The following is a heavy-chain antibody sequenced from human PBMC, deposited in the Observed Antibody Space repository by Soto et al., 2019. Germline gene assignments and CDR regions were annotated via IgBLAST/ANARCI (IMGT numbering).Heavy chain of an antibody. CDR1: GGSISSYY. CDR2: IYYSGST. V-gene: IGHV4-59*01. Sequence: SETLSLTCTVSGGSISSYYWSWIRQPPGKGLEWIGYIYYSGSTNYNPSLKSRVTISVDTSKNQFSLKLSSVTAADTAVYYCARLIMPGYCISTSCYRWFDPWGQGTLVTVSS. D-gene: IGHD2-2*01. J-gene: IGHJ5*02. CDR3: ARLIMPGYCISTSCYRWFDP.